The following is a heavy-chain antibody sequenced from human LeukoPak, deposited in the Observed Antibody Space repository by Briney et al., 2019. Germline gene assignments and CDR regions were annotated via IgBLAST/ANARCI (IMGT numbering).Heavy chain of an antibody. CDR1: GASVSSGGYY. D-gene: IGHD6-19*01. J-gene: IGHJ2*01. Sequence: SQTLSLTCTVSGASVSSGGYYWSWVRQHPGKGLEWIGYIYYSGSTNYNPSLKSRVTISVDTSKNQFSLKLSSVTAADTAVYYCARDHKPRAVAGTGYFDLWGRGTLVTVSS. CDR3: ARDHKPRAVAGTGYFDL. V-gene: IGHV4-61*08. CDR2: IYYSGST.